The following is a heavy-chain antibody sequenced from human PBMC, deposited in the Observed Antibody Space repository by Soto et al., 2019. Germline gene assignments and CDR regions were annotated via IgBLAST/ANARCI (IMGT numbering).Heavy chain of an antibody. V-gene: IGHV1-2*02. CDR3: ARSLLDEYSSSWRSAYYGMDV. CDR1: GFTFSAYY. D-gene: IGHD2-2*01. J-gene: IGHJ6*02. CDR2: INPNSGGT. Sequence: ASVNVSCKASGFTFSAYYIYWVRQAPGQGLEWIGWINPNSGGTNNAQKFRGRVTMTRDTSTSTVYMELSALISDDTAVYFCARSLLDEYSSSWRSAYYGMDVWGQGTTVTVSS.